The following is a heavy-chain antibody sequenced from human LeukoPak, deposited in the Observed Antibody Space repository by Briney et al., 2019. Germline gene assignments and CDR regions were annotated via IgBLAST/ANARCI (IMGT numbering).Heavy chain of an antibody. D-gene: IGHD2-2*01. J-gene: IGHJ4*02. CDR2: ISYDGSNK. Sequence: GRSLRLSCAASGFTFGSYGMHWVRQAPGKGLEWVAVISYDGSNKYYADSVKGRFTISRDNSKNTLYLQMNSLRAEDTAVYYCAKGQISEYAYQLNFDYWGQGTLVTVSS. V-gene: IGHV3-30*18. CDR3: AKGQISEYAYQLNFDY. CDR1: GFTFGSYG.